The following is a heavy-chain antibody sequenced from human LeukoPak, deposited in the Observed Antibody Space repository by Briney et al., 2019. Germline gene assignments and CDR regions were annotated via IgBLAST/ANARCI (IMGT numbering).Heavy chain of an antibody. V-gene: IGHV3-21*01. CDR2: ISGSGGET. D-gene: IGHD6-13*01. Sequence: GGSLRLSCAASGFTFSSYVVSWVRQAPGKGLEWVSVISGSGGETNYADSVKGRFTISRDNAKNSLYLQMNSLRAEDTAVYYCAGSSWQYYFDYWGQGTLVTVSS. CDR1: GFTFSSYV. J-gene: IGHJ4*02. CDR3: AGSSWQYYFDY.